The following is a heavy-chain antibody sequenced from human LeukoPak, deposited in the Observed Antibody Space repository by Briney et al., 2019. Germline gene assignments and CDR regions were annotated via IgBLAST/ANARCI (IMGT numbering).Heavy chain of an antibody. CDR1: GFTFDDYA. V-gene: IGHV3-9*01. Sequence: GGSLRLSCAASGFTFDDYAMHWVRQAPGKGLEWVSGISWNSGSIGYADSVKGRFTISRDNAKNSLYLQMNSLRAEDTALYYCAKDISFVGATPGFDYWGQGTLVTVSS. CDR2: ISWNSGSI. CDR3: AKDISFVGATPGFDY. D-gene: IGHD1-26*01. J-gene: IGHJ4*02.